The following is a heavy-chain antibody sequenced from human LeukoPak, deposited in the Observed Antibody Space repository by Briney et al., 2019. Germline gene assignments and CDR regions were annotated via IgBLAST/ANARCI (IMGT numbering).Heavy chain of an antibody. Sequence: GASVKVSCKASGGTFSSYAISWVRQAPGQGLEWMGRIIPILGIANYAQKLQGRATMTTDTSTSTAYMELRSLRSDDTAVYYCARAPITVAGSALWYWGQGTLVTVSS. CDR3: ARAPITVAGSALWY. CDR1: GGTFSSYA. J-gene: IGHJ4*02. CDR2: IIPILGIA. V-gene: IGHV1-69*04. D-gene: IGHD6-19*01.